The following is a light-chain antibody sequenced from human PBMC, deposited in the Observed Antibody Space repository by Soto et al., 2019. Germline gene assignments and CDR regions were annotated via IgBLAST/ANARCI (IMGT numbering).Light chain of an antibody. Sequence: EIVLTQSPATLSLSPGERATLSCRASQSIDRYLAWYQQKPGQAPRLLIYEASNRATGIPPRFSGIGSVTDFTLTIISLEHEDFGVYYCQQCLNWPAFGGGTKVEIK. J-gene: IGKJ4*01. CDR2: EAS. CDR3: QQCLNWPA. V-gene: IGKV3-11*01. CDR1: QSIDRY.